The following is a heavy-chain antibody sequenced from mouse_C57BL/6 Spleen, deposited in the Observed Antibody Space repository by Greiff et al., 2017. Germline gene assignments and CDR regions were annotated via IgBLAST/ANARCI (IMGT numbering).Heavy chain of an antibody. CDR1: GYSFTDYN. V-gene: IGHV1-39*01. Sequence: VQLQQSGPELVKPGASVTISCKASGYSFTDYNMNWVKQSNGKSLEWIGVINPNYGPTNYNQKFKGKATLTVDQSSSTAYMQLNSLAAEDSAVYYCARDRTVGYAMDYWGQGTSVTVSS. CDR3: ARDRTVGYAMDY. J-gene: IGHJ4*01. D-gene: IGHD1-1*01. CDR2: INPNYGPT.